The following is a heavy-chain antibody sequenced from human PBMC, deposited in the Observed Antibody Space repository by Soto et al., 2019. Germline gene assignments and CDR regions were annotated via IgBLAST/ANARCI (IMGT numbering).Heavy chain of an antibody. Sequence: RGESLQSSCKGSGYSFTSYWISWVRQMPGKGLEWMGRIDPSDSYTNYSPSFQGHVTISADKSISTAYLQWSSLKASDTAMYYCARHPQRSYCSSTTCWFDPWGQGTPVTVSS. V-gene: IGHV5-10-1*01. D-gene: IGHD2-2*01. CDR1: GYSFTSYW. CDR3: ARHPQRSYCSSTTCWFDP. J-gene: IGHJ5*02. CDR2: IDPSDSYT.